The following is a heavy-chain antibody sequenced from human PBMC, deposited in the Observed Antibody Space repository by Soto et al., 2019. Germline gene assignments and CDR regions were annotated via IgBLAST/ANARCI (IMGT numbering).Heavy chain of an antibody. CDR2: INHSGST. D-gene: IGHD2-15*01. CDR3: ARGWVDYYYGMDV. V-gene: IGHV4-34*01. CDR1: GGSFSGYY. J-gene: IGHJ6*02. Sequence: SETLSLTCAVYGGSFSGYYWSWIRQPPGKGLEWIGEINHSGSTNYNPSLKSRVTISVDTSKNQFSLKLSSVTAADTAVYYCARGWVDYYYGMDVWGQGTTVTVSS.